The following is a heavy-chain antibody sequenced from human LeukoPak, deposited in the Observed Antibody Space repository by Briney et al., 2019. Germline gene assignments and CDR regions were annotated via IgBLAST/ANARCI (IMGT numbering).Heavy chain of an antibody. CDR1: GGTFSSYA. D-gene: IGHD3-16*02. CDR3: ASPPLYDYVWGSYHFYYYMDV. J-gene: IGHJ6*03. Sequence: SVKVSCKASGGTFSSYAISWVRQAPGQGLEWMGGIIPIFGTANYAQKFQGRVTITADESTSTAYMELSSLRSEDTAVYYCASPPLYDYVWGSYHFYYYMDVWGKGTTVTVSS. V-gene: IGHV1-69*13. CDR2: IIPIFGTA.